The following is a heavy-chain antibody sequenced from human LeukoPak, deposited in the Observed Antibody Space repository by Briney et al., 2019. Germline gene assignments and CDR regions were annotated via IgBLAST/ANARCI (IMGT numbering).Heavy chain of an antibody. CDR1: GYTFTSYG. Sequence: ASVKVSCKASGYTFTSYGISWVRQAPGQGLEWMGWISAYNGNTNYAQKLQGRVTMTTDTSTSTAYMELSSLRSEDTAVYYCARGKGLYYDFWSGFLNYWGQGTLVTVSS. CDR3: ARGKGLYYDFWSGFLNY. CDR2: ISAYNGNT. J-gene: IGHJ4*02. D-gene: IGHD3-3*01. V-gene: IGHV1-18*01.